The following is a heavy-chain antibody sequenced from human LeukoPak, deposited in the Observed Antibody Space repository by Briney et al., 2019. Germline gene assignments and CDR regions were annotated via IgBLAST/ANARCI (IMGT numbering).Heavy chain of an antibody. CDR3: ARSIAARPPPYYYYYYNMDV. CDR1: GYSFTSYW. Sequence: GESLKISCKGSGYSFTSYWIGWVRQMPGKGLEWMGIIYPGDSDTRYSPSFQGQVTISADESISTAYLQWSSLKASDTAMYYCARSIAARPPPYYYYYYNMDVWGKGTTVTVSS. V-gene: IGHV5-51*01. J-gene: IGHJ6*03. CDR2: IYPGDSDT. D-gene: IGHD6-6*01.